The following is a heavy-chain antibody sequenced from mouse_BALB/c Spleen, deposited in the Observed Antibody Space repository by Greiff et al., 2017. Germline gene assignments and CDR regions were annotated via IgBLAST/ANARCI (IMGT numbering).Heavy chain of an antibody. J-gene: IGHJ3*01. CDR1: GFAFSSYD. CDR2: ISSGGGST. CDR3: AREGGKEDWFAY. Sequence: EVQLVESGGGLVKPGGSLKLSCAASGFAFSSYDMSWVRQTPEKRLEWVAYISSGGGSTYYPDTVKGRFTISRDNAKNTLYLQMSSLKSEDTAMYYCAREGGKEDWFAYWGQGTLVTVSA. V-gene: IGHV5-12-1*01.